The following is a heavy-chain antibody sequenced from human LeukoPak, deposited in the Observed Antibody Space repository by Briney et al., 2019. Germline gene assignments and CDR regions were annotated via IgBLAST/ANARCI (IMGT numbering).Heavy chain of an antibody. V-gene: IGHV4-61*08. Sequence: PSQTLSLTCAVSGGSISSVVYSWSWIRQPPGKGLEWIGYIFYSGSTNYNPSLKSRVTISVDTSKNQFSLKLSSVTAADTAVYFCARVYYGRTYDYWYFDLWGRGTLVTVSS. D-gene: IGHD3-10*01. CDR3: ARVYYGRTYDYWYFDL. CDR1: GGSISSVVYS. CDR2: IFYSGST. J-gene: IGHJ2*01.